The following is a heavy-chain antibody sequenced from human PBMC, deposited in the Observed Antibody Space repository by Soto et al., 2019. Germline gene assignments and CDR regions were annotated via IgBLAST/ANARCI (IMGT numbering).Heavy chain of an antibody. CDR1: GFTFSSYG. D-gene: IGHD2-2*01. Sequence: GSLRLSCAASGFTFSSYGMHWVRQAPGKGLEWVAVISYDGSNKYYADSVKGRFTISRDNSKNTLYLQMNSLRAEDTAVYYCAKDFGSIVVVPAAILGYFDYWGQGTLVTVSS. V-gene: IGHV3-30*18. CDR3: AKDFGSIVVVPAAILGYFDY. CDR2: ISYDGSNK. J-gene: IGHJ4*02.